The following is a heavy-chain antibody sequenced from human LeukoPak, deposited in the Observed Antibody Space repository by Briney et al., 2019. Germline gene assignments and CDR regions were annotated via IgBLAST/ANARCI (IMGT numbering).Heavy chain of an antibody. J-gene: IGHJ6*02. CDR1: GYTFTSYV. CDR3: ARGPCSSTSCYTLWYYYYGMDV. V-gene: IGHV1-18*01. CDR2: ISAYNGNT. D-gene: IGHD2-2*02. Sequence: ASVKVSCKASGYTFTSYVISWVRQAPGQGLEWMGWISAYNGNTNYAQKLQGRVTMTTDTSTSTAYMELRSLRSDDTAVYYCARGPCSSTSCYTLWYYYYGMDVWGQGTTVTVSS.